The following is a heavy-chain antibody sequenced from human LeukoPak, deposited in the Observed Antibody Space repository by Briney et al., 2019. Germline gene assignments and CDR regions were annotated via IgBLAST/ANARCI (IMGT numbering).Heavy chain of an antibody. J-gene: IGHJ4*02. D-gene: IGHD1-26*01. Sequence: GASVKVSCKASGYTFTRFYMNWVRQATGQGLEWMGWMNPNSGNTGYAQKLQGRVTMTTDTSTSTAYMELRSLRSDDTAVYYCARVLGATSDYWGQGTLVTVSS. CDR2: MNPNSGNT. CDR3: ARVLGATSDY. CDR1: GYTFTRFY. V-gene: IGHV1-8*01.